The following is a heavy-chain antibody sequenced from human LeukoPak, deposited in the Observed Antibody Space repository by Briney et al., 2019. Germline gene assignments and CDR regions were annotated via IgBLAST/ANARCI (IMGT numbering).Heavy chain of an antibody. CDR1: GFTFSNYG. J-gene: IGHJ5*02. Sequence: PGGSLRVSCAASGFTFSNYGMSWVRQAPGKGLEWVSGINGSGGSTYYADSVKGRFTISRDNSKNTLYLQMNSLRAEDTAVYYCARDLGAPWGQGTLVTVSS. D-gene: IGHD4/OR15-4a*01. CDR3: ARDLGAP. CDR2: INGSGGST. V-gene: IGHV3-23*01.